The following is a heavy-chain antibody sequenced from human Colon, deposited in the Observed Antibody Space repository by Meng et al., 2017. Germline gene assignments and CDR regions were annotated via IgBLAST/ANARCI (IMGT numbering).Heavy chain of an antibody. CDR2: IHHGGTT. V-gene: IGHV4-4*02. CDR3: ARIDYGGNGIEKYFFDY. J-gene: IGHJ4*02. CDR1: GGSISSNYW. Sequence: GQLQESGPGLVKPSGTLSLPCAVSGGSISSNYWWSWVRQSPKKGLEWIGEIHHGGTTNYNPSLKSRVTISVDTSNNQFSLKLSSVTAADTAVYYCARIDYGGNGIEKYFFDYWGQGTLVTVSS. D-gene: IGHD4-23*01.